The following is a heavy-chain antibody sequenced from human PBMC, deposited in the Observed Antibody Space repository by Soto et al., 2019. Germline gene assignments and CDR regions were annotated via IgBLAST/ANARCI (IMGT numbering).Heavy chain of an antibody. CDR2: ISYDGSNK. J-gene: IGHJ1*01. V-gene: IGHV3-30*18. CDR1: GFTFSSYG. Sequence: VQLVESGGGVVQPGRSLRLSCAASGFTFSSYGMHWVRQAPGKGLEWVAVISYDGSNKYYADSVKGRFTISRDNSKNTLYLQMNSLRAEDTAVYYCAKRESYYVYFQHWGQGTLVTVSS. CDR3: AKRESYYVYFQH. D-gene: IGHD1-26*01.